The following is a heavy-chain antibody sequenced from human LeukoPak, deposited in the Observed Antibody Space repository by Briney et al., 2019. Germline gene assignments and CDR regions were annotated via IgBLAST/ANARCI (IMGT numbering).Heavy chain of an antibody. D-gene: IGHD2-2*02. CDR2: INHSGST. CDR1: GGSFSGYY. J-gene: IGHJ3*02. V-gene: IGHV4-34*01. CDR3: ARGLGVLPAAIRGPFDI. Sequence: SETLSLTCAVYGGSFSGYYWSWIRQPPGKGLEWIGEINHSGSTNYNPSLKSRVTISVDTSKNQFSLKLSSVTAADTAVYYCARGLGVLPAAIRGPFDIWGQGTMLTVSS.